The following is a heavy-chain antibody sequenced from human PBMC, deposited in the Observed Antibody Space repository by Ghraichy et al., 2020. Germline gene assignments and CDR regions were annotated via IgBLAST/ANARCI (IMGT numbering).Heavy chain of an antibody. D-gene: IGHD1-26*01. J-gene: IGHJ4*02. Sequence: GGSLRLSCAASGFTFSDYYMSWIRQAPGKGLEWVSYISSSGSTIYYADSVKGRFTISRDNAKNSLYLQMNSRRAEDTAVYYCARDPDNSGSYYYFDYWGQGILVTFSS. CDR1: GFTFSDYY. V-gene: IGHV3-11*04. CDR2: ISSSGSTI. CDR3: ARDPDNSGSYYYFDY.